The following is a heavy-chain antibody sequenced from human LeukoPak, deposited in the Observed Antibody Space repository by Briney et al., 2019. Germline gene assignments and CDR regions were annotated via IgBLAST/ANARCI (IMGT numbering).Heavy chain of an antibody. CDR1: GFMFSEYG. CDR3: ARAHPGDAFDI. Sequence: GGSLRLSCAASGFMFSEYGMHWVRQAPGKGLEWVAFIRDDGSNKLSADSVKGRFTISRDNSKNTVSLQMNSLRAEDTAVYYCARAHPGDAFDIWGQGTMVTVSS. CDR2: IRDDGSNK. V-gene: IGHV3-30*02. J-gene: IGHJ3*02.